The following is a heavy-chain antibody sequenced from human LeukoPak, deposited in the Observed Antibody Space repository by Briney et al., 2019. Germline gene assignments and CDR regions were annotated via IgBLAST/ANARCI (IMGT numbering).Heavy chain of an antibody. J-gene: IGHJ4*02. D-gene: IGHD2-15*01. CDR3: AKDLKKDIVVVVAATGQTYDY. CDR2: ISGSGGST. Sequence: GGSLRLSCAASGFTFSSYAMSWVRQPPGKGLEWVSAISGSGGSTYYADSVKGRFTISRDNSKNTLYLQMNSLRAEDTAVYYCAKDLKKDIVVVVAATGQTYDYWGQGTLVTVSS. V-gene: IGHV3-23*01. CDR1: GFTFSSYA.